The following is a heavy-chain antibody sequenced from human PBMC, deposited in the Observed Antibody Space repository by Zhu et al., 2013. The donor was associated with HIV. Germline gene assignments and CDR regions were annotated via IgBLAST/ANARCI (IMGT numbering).Heavy chain of an antibody. V-gene: IGHV1-2*02. CDR2: INPNSGGP. CDR1: GYTFTGYY. J-gene: IGHJ4*02. Sequence: QVQLVQSGAEVKKPGASVKVSCKASGYTFTGYYMHWVRQAPGQGLEWVGWINPNSGGPNHAHNFQGRLTMTRDTSISTAYMELSGLRSDDTAVYYCARGRAAAIPFLDYWGQGTLVTVSS. CDR3: ARGRAAAIPFLDY. D-gene: IGHD6-13*01.